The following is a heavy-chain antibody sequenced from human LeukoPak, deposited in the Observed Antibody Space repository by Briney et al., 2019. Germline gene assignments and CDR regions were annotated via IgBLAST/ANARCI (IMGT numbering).Heavy chain of an antibody. CDR3: VRERLNYSDSSGYYDAFDI. CDR2: IRYDGSNK. V-gene: IGHV3-30*02. J-gene: IGHJ3*02. Sequence: PGGSLRLSCAASGFTFSSYGMYWVRQAPGKGLEWVAFIRYDGSNKYYADSVKGRFTISRDNSKNTLFLQMNSLRDEDTAVYHCVRERLNYSDSSGYYDAFDIWGQGTMVTVSS. D-gene: IGHD3-22*01. CDR1: GFTFSSYG.